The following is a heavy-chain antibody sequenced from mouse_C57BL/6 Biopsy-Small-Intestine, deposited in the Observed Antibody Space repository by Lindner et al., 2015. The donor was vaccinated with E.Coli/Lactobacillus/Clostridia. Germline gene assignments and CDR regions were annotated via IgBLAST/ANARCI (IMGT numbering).Heavy chain of an antibody. CDR2: INPSTGGT. J-gene: IGHJ4*01. V-gene: IGHV1-42*01. CDR1: GYSFTGYY. Sequence: VQLQESGPELVKPGASVKISCKASGYSFTGYYMHWVKQSPEKSLEWIGEINPSTGGTTYNRKFKAKATLTVDKSSSTAYMQLKSLTSEDSAVYYCARSEAMDYWGQGTSVTVSS. CDR3: ARSEAMDY.